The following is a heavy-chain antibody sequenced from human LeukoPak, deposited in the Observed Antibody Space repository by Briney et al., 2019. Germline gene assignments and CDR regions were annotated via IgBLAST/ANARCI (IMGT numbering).Heavy chain of an antibody. CDR3: ARGGYCSSTSCYPGSWFDP. CDR2: ISSSSSTI. Sequence: GGSLRLSCAASGFIFSDYAMNWVRQAPGKGLEWVSYISSSSSTIYYADSVKGRFTISRDNAKNSLYLQMSSLRDEDTAVYYCARGGYCSSTSCYPGSWFDPWGQGTLVTVS. J-gene: IGHJ5*02. V-gene: IGHV3-48*02. CDR1: GFIFSDYA. D-gene: IGHD2-2*01.